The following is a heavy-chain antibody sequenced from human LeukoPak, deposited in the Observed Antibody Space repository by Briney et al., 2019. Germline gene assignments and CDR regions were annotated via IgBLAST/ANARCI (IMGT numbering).Heavy chain of an antibody. V-gene: IGHV4-31*03. CDR1: GGSIRSGGYY. J-gene: IGHJ4*02. CDR3: ARWSEAAAFDY. Sequence: PSQTLSLTCTVSGGSIRSGGYYWSWIRQHPGQGLEWIGYIYYSGSTYYNPSLKSRVTISVDTSKNQFSLKLSSVTAADTAVYYCARWSEAAAFDYWGQGTLVTVSS. CDR2: IYYSGST. D-gene: IGHD6-19*01.